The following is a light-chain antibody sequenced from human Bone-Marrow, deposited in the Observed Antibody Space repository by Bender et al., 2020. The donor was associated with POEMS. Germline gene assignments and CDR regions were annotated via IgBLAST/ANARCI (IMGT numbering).Light chain of an antibody. CDR3: ISYTSSSTLV. CDR1: SSDIGGYNY. CDR2: DVN. V-gene: IGLV2-14*03. J-gene: IGLJ3*02. Sequence: QSALTQPASVSGSPGQSITISCTGTSSDIGGYNYVSWYQQHPGKAPKLMILDVNNRPSGVSNRFSGSKSGNAASLTISGLQAEGEADYFCISYTSSSTLVFGGGPKLTV.